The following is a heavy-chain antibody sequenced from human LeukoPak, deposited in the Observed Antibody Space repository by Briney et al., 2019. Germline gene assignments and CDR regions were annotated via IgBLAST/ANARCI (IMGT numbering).Heavy chain of an antibody. CDR2: IYYSGST. J-gene: IGHJ4*02. V-gene: IGHV4-39*01. D-gene: IGHD3-22*01. CDR3: ARHAGVTMIVVVTYFDY. Sequence: SETLSLTCTVSGGSFSSSSYYWGWIRQPPGKGLEWIGSIYYSGSTYYNPSLKSRVTISVDTSKNQFSLKLSSVTAADTAVYYCARHAGVTMIVVVTYFDYWGQGTLVTVSS. CDR1: GGSFSSSSYY.